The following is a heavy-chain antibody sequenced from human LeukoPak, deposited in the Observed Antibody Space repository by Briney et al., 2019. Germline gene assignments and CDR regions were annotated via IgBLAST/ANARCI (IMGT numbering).Heavy chain of an antibody. V-gene: IGHV3-48*03. D-gene: IGHD3-22*01. CDR2: ISSSGSTT. J-gene: IGHJ4*02. Sequence: GGSLRLSCTVSGFNFKNYEMKWVRQAPGKGLEWIAYISSSGSTTKYADSVKGRFTMSRDNAKNAVYMEMNSLRAEDTAVYYCARERYYYDSSGYYYFDYWGQGTLVTVSS. CDR1: GFNFKNYE. CDR3: ARERYYYDSSGYYYFDY.